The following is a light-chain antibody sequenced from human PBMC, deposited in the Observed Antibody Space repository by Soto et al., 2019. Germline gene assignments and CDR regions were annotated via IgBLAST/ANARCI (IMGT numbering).Light chain of an antibody. Sequence: PGARATLSCRASQSGFTFYLAWFQQKPGQAPRLLIYGASTRATGIPDRFSGSGSGTDFTLTISRLEPEDFAVYYCHQYGSSPWTLGQGTKVEIK. CDR3: HQYGSSPWT. CDR1: QSGFTFY. CDR2: GAS. V-gene: IGKV3-20*01. J-gene: IGKJ1*01.